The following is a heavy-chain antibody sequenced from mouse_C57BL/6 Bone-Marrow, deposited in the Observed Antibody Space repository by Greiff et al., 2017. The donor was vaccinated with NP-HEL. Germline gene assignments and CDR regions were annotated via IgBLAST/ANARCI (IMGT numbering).Heavy chain of an antibody. Sequence: EVKLQESGGGLVQPGGSMKLSCDASGFTFSNYWMNWVRQSPEKGLEWVAQIRLKSGSNATHYAEYGKGRFTISREDSKSSVYLKMNTLRADDTVIYYCPCYYSYDYAMDYWGQGTSVTVSS. CDR1: GFTFSNYW. CDR3: PCYYSYDYAMDY. D-gene: IGHD2-12*01. V-gene: IGHV6-3*01. J-gene: IGHJ4*01. CDR2: IRLKSGSNAT.